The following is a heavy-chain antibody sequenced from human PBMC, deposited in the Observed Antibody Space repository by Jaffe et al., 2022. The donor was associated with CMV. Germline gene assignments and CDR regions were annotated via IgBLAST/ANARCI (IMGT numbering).Heavy chain of an antibody. D-gene: IGHD2-2*01. CDR1: GYTFTTYY. CDR2: MNPSGGDT. Sequence: QVQLVQSGAEVKKPGASVKVSCKTSGYTFTTYYLHWVRQAPGQGLEWMGIMNPSGGDTNYAQKFQGRVTMTRDTSTSTVYMDLSSLRSEDTAVYYCARSQLPYKWFDPWGQGTLVTVSS. V-gene: IGHV1-46*01. J-gene: IGHJ5*02. CDR3: ARSQLPYKWFDP.